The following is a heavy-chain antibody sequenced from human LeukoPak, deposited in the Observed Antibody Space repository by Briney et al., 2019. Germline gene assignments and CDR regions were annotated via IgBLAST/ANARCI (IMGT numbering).Heavy chain of an antibody. CDR1: GFMFSDYY. CDR3: ARRRSSSSYYFDY. CDR2: IRNRARGYTT. Sequence: SGGSLKLSCAASGFMFSDYYMDWVRQPPGKGLEWVGRIRNRARGYTTEYAASVKGRFTVSRDDSKNSLYLQMNSLKTEDTAVYYCARRRSSSSYYFDYWGQGTLVTVSS. V-gene: IGHV3-72*01. J-gene: IGHJ4*02. D-gene: IGHD6-6*01.